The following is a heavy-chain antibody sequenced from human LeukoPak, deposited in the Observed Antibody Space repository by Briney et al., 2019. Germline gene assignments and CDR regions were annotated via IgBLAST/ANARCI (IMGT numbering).Heavy chain of an antibody. CDR3: ARESRGVRWTYAFDI. V-gene: IGHV1-3*01. Sequence: GASVKVSCKASGYTCTSYAMHWVRQATGQRLEWMGWSSAGNGNTKYSQKFQGRVTITRDTSASTAYMELSSLRSEDTAVYYCARESRGVRWTYAFDIWGQGTMVTVSS. CDR2: SSAGNGNT. J-gene: IGHJ3*02. CDR1: GYTCTSYA. D-gene: IGHD3-10*01.